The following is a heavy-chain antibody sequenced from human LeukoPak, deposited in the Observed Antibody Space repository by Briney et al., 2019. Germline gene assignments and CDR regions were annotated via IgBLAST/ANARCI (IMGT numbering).Heavy chain of an antibody. CDR2: IRYEGSNK. D-gene: IGHD6-19*01. J-gene: IGHJ4*02. CDR3: AKWAVAGTEDY. Sequence: PGGSLRLSCAASGFTFSSYGMHWVRQAPGKGLEWVAFIRYEGSNKYYADSVKGRFTISRDNSKNTLYLQMNSLRAEDTAVYYCAKWAVAGTEDYWGQGTLVTVSS. CDR1: GFTFSSYG. V-gene: IGHV3-30*02.